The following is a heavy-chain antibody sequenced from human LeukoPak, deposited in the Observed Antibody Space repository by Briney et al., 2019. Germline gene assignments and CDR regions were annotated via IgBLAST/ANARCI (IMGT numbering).Heavy chain of an antibody. J-gene: IGHJ2*01. Sequence: ASVKVSCKASGYTFTSYDINWVRQATGQGLEWMGWMNPNSGNTGYAQKFQGRVTMTRNTSISTAYMELSSLRSEDTAVYYCARGRGGAWGNYWYFVLGGRGPLAIVPS. CDR2: MNPNSGNT. CDR1: GYTFTSYD. V-gene: IGHV1-8*01. D-gene: IGHD3-16*01. CDR3: ARGRGGAWGNYWYFVL.